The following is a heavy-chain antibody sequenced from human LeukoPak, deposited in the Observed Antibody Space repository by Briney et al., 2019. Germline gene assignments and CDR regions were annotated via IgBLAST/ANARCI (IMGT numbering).Heavy chain of an antibody. D-gene: IGHD3-9*01. CDR3: ARGKNYDILTGLDY. V-gene: IGHV4-59*12. CDR2: IYYSGST. Sequence: PSETLSLTCTVSGGSISSYYWSWIRQPPGKGLEWIGYIYYSGSTNYNPSLKSRVTISVDTSKNQFSLKLSSVTAADTAVYYCARGKNYDILTGLDYWGQGTLVTVPS. J-gene: IGHJ4*02. CDR1: GGSISSYY.